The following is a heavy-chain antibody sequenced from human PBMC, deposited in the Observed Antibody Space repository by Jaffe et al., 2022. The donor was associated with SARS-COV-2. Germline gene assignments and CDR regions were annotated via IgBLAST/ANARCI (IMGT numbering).Heavy chain of an antibody. J-gene: IGHJ3*02. Sequence: EVQLVESGGGLVQPGGSLRLSCAASGFIFSSYEMNWVRQAPGKGLEWISYISTSGSATNYADSVKGRVTISRDNAKNSLNLQMNSLRAEDTAVYYCAREYSSSSGDAFDIWGQGTRVTVSS. CDR1: GFIFSSYE. CDR3: AREYSSSSGDAFDI. D-gene: IGHD6-6*01. V-gene: IGHV3-48*03. CDR2: ISTSGSAT.